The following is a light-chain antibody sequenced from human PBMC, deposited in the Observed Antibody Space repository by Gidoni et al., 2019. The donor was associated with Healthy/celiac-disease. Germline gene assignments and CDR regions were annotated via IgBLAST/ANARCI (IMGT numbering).Light chain of an antibody. J-gene: IGKJ1*01. CDR1: LSVSSSY. CDR3: QQYGSSSWT. Sequence: EIVLTQSPGTLSLSPGERATPSCRASLSVSSSYLAWYQQKPGQAPRLLIYGASSRATGIPDRFSGSGSGTDFTLTISRLEPEDFAVYYCQQYGSSSWTFGQGTKVEIK. CDR2: GAS. V-gene: IGKV3-20*01.